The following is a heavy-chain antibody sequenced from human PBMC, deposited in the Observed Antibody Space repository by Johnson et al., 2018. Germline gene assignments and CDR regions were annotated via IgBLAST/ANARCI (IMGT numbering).Heavy chain of an antibody. D-gene: IGHD2-21*02. CDR3: ARCGGDGYRDIGTGFDI. J-gene: IGHJ3*02. V-gene: IGHV3-30*03. CDR2: MSDSGDTK. CDR1: GFMFRSYG. Sequence: QVQLVQSGGGVVQPGRSLRLSCAASGFMFRSYGMHWVRQAPGKGLQWVAVMSDSGDTKIYADSVKGRFTISRDNSKNTLYLQMNSLRPEDTAVYYCARCGGDGYRDIGTGFDIWGQGTMVAVCS.